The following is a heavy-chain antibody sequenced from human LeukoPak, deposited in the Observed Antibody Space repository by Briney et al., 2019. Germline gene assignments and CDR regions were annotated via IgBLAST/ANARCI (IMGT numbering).Heavy chain of an antibody. CDR3: AKDAEGGFDYSNSLQK. CDR2: IWSDGTNQ. J-gene: IGHJ4*02. D-gene: IGHD4-11*01. Sequence: GGSLRLSCAASKFMFSHYGMHWVRQAPGKGLEWVAVIWSDGTNQYYADSVKGRFTVSRDNSQNTLYLQMSSLRPEDTAIYYCAKDAEGGFDYSNSLQKWGQGTLVTVSS. V-gene: IGHV3-33*06. CDR1: KFMFSHYG.